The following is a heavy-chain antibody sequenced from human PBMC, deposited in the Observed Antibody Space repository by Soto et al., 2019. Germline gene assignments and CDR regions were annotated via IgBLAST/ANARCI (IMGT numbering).Heavy chain of an antibody. CDR2: ISSSSTI. CDR3: AREEDTAMANFDY. D-gene: IGHD5-18*01. V-gene: IGHV3-48*02. J-gene: IGHJ4*02. Sequence: GGSLRLSCAASGFTFSSYSMNWVRQAPGKGLEWVSYISSSSTIYYADSVKGRFTISRDNAKNSLYLQMNSLRDEDTAVYYCAREEDTAMANFDYWGQGTLVTVSS. CDR1: GFTFSSYS.